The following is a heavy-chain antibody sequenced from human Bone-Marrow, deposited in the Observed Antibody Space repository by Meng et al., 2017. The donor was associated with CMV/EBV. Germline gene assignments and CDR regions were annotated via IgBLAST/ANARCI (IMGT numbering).Heavy chain of an antibody. CDR2: IERSRST. V-gene: IGHV4-34*01. D-gene: IGHD3-16*02. CDR3: ARERTYYNYVSGNYRRAGTGFDP. J-gene: IGHJ5*02. Sequence: GNWDRHSQGKGLGLLGEIERSRSTKCNPTLKIRVTISVETSKNKVTLNLKYVTATDTAVYYCARERTYYNYVSGNYRRAGTGFDPWGQGTLVTVSS.